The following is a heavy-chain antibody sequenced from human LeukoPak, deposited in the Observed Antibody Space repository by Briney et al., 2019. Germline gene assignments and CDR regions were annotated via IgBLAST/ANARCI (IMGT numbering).Heavy chain of an antibody. J-gene: IGHJ6*03. CDR3: ASSCTNGVCSDYYYYYMDV. V-gene: IGHV1-69*06. CDR2: IIPIFGTA. D-gene: IGHD2-8*01. CDR1: GGTFSSYA. Sequence: SVKVSCKASGGTFSSYAISWVRQAPGQGLEWMGGIIPIFGTANYAQKFQGRVTITADKSTSTAYMELSSLRSEDTAVYYCASSCTNGVCSDYYYYYMDVWGKGTTVTVSS.